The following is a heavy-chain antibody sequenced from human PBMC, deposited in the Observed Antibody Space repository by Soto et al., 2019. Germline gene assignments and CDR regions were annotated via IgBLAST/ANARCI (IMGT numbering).Heavy chain of an antibody. CDR3: AHRPHYYDSSGYYFDY. J-gene: IGHJ4*02. V-gene: IGHV2-5*02. CDR2: IYWDDDK. D-gene: IGHD3-22*01. CDR1: GFSLSTSGVG. Sequence: SGPTLVKPTQTLTLTCTFSGFSLSTSGVGEGWIRQPPGKALEWLALIYWDDDKRYSPSLKSRLTITKDTSKNQVVLTMTNMDPVDTATYYCAHRPHYYDSSGYYFDYWGQGTLVTVSS.